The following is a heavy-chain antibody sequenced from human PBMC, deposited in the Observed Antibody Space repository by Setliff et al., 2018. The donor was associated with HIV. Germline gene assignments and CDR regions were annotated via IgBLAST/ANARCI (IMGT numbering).Heavy chain of an antibody. V-gene: IGHV4-31*03. CDR3: AREVASAAAGTVDY. D-gene: IGHD6-13*01. J-gene: IGHJ4*02. CDR1: GGSVSSGGYY. CDR2: IYYSGST. Sequence: TLSLTCTVSGGSVSSGGYYWSWIRQHPGRGLEWIGYIYYSGSTYYNPSLKSRVTISVDTSKNQFSLKLSSVTAADTAVYYCAREVASAAAGTVDYWGQGTLVTVSS.